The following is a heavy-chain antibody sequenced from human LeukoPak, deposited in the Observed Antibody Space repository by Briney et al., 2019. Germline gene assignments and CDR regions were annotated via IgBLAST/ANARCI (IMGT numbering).Heavy chain of an antibody. J-gene: IGHJ3*02. D-gene: IGHD6-13*01. CDR2: IYHSGST. CDR3: ARGGYSSSWEPHAFDI. CDR1: GYSISSGYY. Sequence: PSETLSLTCTVSGYSISSGYYWGWIRQPPGKGLEWIGSIYHSGSTYYNPSLKSRVTISVDTSKNQFSLKLSSVTAADTAVYYCARGGYSSSWEPHAFDIWGQGTMVTVSS. V-gene: IGHV4-38-2*02.